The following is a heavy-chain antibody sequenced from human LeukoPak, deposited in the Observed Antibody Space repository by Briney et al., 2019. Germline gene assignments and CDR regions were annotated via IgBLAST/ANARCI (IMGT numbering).Heavy chain of an antibody. CDR2: IWYDGSNK. D-gene: IGHD3-10*01. V-gene: IGHV3-30*19. Sequence: GGSLRLSCAASGFTFSSYGMHLVRQAPGRGLEWVAVIWYDGSNKYYADSVKGRFTISRDNSKNTLYLQMNSLRAEDTAVYYCARDRTHYYGSGSYLPYWGQGTLVTVSS. CDR1: GFTFSSYG. CDR3: ARDRTHYYGSGSYLPY. J-gene: IGHJ4*02.